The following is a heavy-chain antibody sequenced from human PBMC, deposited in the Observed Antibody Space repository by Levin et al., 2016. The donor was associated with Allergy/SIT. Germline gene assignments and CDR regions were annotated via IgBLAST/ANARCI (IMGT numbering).Heavy chain of an antibody. Sequence: GGSLRLSCVASGLNFERIWMSWVRQAPGKGLEWVGRIRSNPDGGTADYGAFAKDRFSISRDDSRNTLYLQMSSLKIEDSALYYCTTYRGAGPGGHFGSWGQGARVIVSS. CDR3: TTYRGAGPGGHFGS. D-gene: IGHD3-16*01. V-gene: IGHV3-15*01. CDR1: GLNFERIW. CDR2: IRSNPDGGTA. J-gene: IGHJ4*02.